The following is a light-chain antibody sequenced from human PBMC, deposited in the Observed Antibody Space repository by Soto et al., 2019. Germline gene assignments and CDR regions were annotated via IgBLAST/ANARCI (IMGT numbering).Light chain of an antibody. CDR2: KAS. V-gene: IGKV1-5*03. CDR3: QQYDSYPYT. CDR1: QSISSW. Sequence: DIQMTQSPATLSASVGDSVTITCRASQSISSWLAWYQQKPGRAPKLLISKASSLESGVPSRFSGSGSGTEFTLTISSLQPDDVATYYCQQYDSYPYTFGQGTKVEIK. J-gene: IGKJ2*01.